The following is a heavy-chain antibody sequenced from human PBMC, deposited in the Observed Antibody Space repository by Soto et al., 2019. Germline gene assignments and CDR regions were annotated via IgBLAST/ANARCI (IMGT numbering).Heavy chain of an antibody. CDR3: ARQKGGYSGYTDY. CDR2: IYYSGST. D-gene: IGHD5-12*01. J-gene: IGHJ4*02. V-gene: IGHV4-39*01. Sequence: PSETLSLTCTVSGGSISSSSYYWGWIRQPPGKGLEWIGSIYYSGSTYYNPSLKSRVTISVDTSKNQFSLKLSSVTAADTAVYYWARQKGGYSGYTDYGGKGPLVTAPS. CDR1: GGSISSSSYY.